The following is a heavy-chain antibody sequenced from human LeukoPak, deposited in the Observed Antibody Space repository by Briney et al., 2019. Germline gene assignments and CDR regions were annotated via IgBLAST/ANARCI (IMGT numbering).Heavy chain of an antibody. J-gene: IGHJ5*02. D-gene: IGHD3-9*01. Sequence: SQTLSLTCAISGDSFSSNSAAWNWIRQSPSRGLEWLGRTYYRSKWYNDYAVSVKSRITINLDTSKNQFSLQLNSVTPEDTAVYYCAREVRFYDILTGYRNWFDPWGQGTLVTVSS. V-gene: IGHV6-1*01. CDR3: AREVRFYDILTGYRNWFDP. CDR2: TYYRSKWYN. CDR1: GDSFSSNSAA.